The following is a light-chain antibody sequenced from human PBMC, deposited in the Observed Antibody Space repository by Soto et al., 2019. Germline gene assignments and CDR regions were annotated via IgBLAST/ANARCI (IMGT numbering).Light chain of an antibody. CDR3: PQYGSSLWA. CDR1: QSVSSSY. CDR2: GAS. J-gene: IGKJ1*01. V-gene: IGKV3-20*01. Sequence: EIVLTQSPGTLSLSPGARATLSCRASQSVSSSYLAWYQQKPGQAPRLLMYGASSRATGIPDRFSGSGSGTDVTLTISRLEPEDFAVYYGPQYGSSLWAFGQGTKVEIK.